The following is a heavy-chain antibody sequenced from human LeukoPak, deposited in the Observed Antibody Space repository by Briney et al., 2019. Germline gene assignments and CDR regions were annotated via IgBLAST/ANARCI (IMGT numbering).Heavy chain of an antibody. CDR3: AKKWAIDV. V-gene: IGHV3-21*04. J-gene: IGHJ6*04. CDR1: GFTFSSYE. CDR2: ISSSSSYI. D-gene: IGHD1-26*01. Sequence: GGSLRLSCAASGFTFSSYEMNWVRQAPGKGLEWVSSISSSSSYIYYADSVKGRFTISRDNAKNSLYLQMNSLRAEDTAVYYCAKKWAIDVWGKGTTVTISS.